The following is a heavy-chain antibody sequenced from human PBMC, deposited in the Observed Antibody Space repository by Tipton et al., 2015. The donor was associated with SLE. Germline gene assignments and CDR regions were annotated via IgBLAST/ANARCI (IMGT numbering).Heavy chain of an antibody. CDR3: TRDRTPDYYYYYMDV. D-gene: IGHD2-15*01. V-gene: IGHV4-38-2*02. J-gene: IGHJ6*03. CDR1: GYSISRGYN. Sequence: TLSLTCSVSGYSISRGYNWGWVRQSPEKGLEWIGSVYYTGTTQYNPSLKSRVTMSVDTSKNQFSLRVTSVTAADSTIYYCTRDRTPDYYYYYMDVWGQGTTVTVSS. CDR2: VYYTGTT.